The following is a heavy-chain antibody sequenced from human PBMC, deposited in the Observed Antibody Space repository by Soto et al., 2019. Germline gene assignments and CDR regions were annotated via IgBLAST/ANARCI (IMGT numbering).Heavy chain of an antibody. CDR2: FIPTFDIA. CDR3: ARAPYSRAWLDY. D-gene: IGHD6-25*01. V-gene: IGHV1-69*02. J-gene: IGHJ4*02. CDR1: GGTFSSYS. Sequence: QVQLVQSGAEVKRPGSSVKVSCKASGGTFSSYSFTWVRQAPGQGLEWMGRFIPTFDIANYAQKFQGRGTITADKSTSIVYMELSSLRSEDTAVYYCARAPYSRAWLDYWGQGTLLTVSS.